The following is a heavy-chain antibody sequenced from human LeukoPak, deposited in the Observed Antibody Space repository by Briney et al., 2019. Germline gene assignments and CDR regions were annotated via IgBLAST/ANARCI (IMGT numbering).Heavy chain of an antibody. CDR3: ARDLLSTAGYFDY. V-gene: IGHV4-59*01. CDR1: GGAISSYY. Sequence: PSETLYLTCTVSGGAISSYYWSWIRQPPGQGLEWIGYIYYSGSTNYNPYLKSRVTISVDASKNQFSLNLSSVTAADTAVYYCARDLLSTAGYFDYWGQATLVTVSS. CDR2: IYYSGST. J-gene: IGHJ4*02. D-gene: IGHD3-10*01.